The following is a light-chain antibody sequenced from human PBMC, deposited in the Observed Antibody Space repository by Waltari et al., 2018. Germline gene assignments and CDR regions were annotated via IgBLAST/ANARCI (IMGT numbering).Light chain of an antibody. CDR2: SNN. CDR1: SSNIGNNY. J-gene: IGLJ3*02. Sequence: QSVLSQPPSASGTPGQRATISCSGSSSNIGNNYAYCYQQLPGTAPNLLIYSNNQRPSGVPDRFSGSKSGTSASLAINGLRSEDEADYYCATWDDSLRMVFGGGTELTVL. CDR3: ATWDDSLRMV. V-gene: IGLV1-47*01.